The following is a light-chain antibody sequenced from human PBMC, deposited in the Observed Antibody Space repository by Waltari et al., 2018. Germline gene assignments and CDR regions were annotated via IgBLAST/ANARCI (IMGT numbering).Light chain of an antibody. CDR1: SSNIGAGYA. CDR3: QCYDSSLSGSV. V-gene: IGLV1-40*01. Sequence: QSVLTQPPSVSGAPGQRVTISCTGSSSNIGAGYAVHWYQQLPGTAPKLLIYGNTNRPAGVPARVSGSKSGTSASLAITGLQAEDEADYYCQCYDSSLSGSVFGGGTKLTVL. CDR2: GNT. J-gene: IGLJ3*02.